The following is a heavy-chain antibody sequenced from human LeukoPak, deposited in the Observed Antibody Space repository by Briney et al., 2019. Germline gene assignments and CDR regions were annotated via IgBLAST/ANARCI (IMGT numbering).Heavy chain of an antibody. CDR2: IGSDNKP. V-gene: IGHV3-23*05. CDR3: ARGLHYYVAMDV. J-gene: IGHJ6*02. CDR1: GFTFSAYA. D-gene: IGHD3-10*02. Sequence: GGSLRLSCEASGFTFSAYAMTWVRQAPGKGLEWVSSIGSDNKPHYSESVKGRFAISRDNSKNMLFLQLNSLRAEDTALYYCARGLHYYVAMDVWGQGTTVTVSS.